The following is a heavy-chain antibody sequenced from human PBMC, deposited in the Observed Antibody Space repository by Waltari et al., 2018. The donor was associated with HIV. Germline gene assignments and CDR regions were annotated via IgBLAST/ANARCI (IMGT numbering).Heavy chain of an antibody. CDR1: GFTFSRYA. D-gene: IGHD3-9*01. CDR3: AKGGRTLTGQVRFYYGMDV. CDR2: ISYDGSNK. Sequence: QVQLVQSGGAVVQPGRSLRLSCAASGFTFSRYAMHWVRQAPRQGLEWVAVISYDGSNKYYADSVKGRFTISKDNSKTTVYLQMNSLRRDDAAAYYCAKGGRTLTGQVRFYYGMDVWGQGTTVTVSS. J-gene: IGHJ6*02. V-gene: IGHV3-30*18.